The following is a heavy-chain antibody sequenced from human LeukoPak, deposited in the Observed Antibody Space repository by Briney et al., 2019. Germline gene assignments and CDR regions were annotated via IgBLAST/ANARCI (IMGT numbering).Heavy chain of an antibody. CDR3: ARYYYDSSGYDRGYYYYYGMDV. V-gene: IGHV1-18*01. CDR1: GYTFTSYG. Sequence: VASVKVSCKASGYTFTSYGISWVRQAPGQGLEWMGWISAYNGNRNYAQKLQGRVTMTTDTSTSTAYMELRSLRSDDTAVYYCARYYYDSSGYDRGYYYYYGMDVWGQGTTVTVSS. D-gene: IGHD3-22*01. CDR2: ISAYNGNR. J-gene: IGHJ6*02.